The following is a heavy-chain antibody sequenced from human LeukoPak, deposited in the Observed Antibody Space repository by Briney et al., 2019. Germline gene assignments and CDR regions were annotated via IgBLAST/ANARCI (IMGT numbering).Heavy chain of an antibody. V-gene: IGHV3-33*01. Sequence: PGGSLRLSCAASGFTFSSYGMHWVRQAPGKGPEWVAVIWYDGSNKYYADSVKGRFTISRDNSKNTLYLQMNSLRAEDTAVYYCARGLGYSYGFFDYWGQGTLVTVSS. CDR3: ARGLGYSYGFFDY. CDR1: GFTFSSYG. J-gene: IGHJ4*02. CDR2: IWYDGSNK. D-gene: IGHD5-18*01.